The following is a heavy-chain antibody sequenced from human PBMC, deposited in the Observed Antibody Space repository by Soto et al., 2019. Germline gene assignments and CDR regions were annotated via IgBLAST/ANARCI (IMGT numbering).Heavy chain of an antibody. V-gene: IGHV3-30*18. Sequence: QVQLVESGGGMVQPGRSLRLSCAASGFTFSSYGMHWVRQAPGKGLEWVAVISYDGSNKYYADSVKGRFTISRDNSKNTLYLQMNSLRAEDTAVYYCAKDLDYPYFFDYWCQGTLVTFSS. CDR1: GFTFSSYG. J-gene: IGHJ4*02. CDR2: ISYDGSNK. CDR3: AKDLDYPYFFDY. D-gene: IGHD5-12*01.